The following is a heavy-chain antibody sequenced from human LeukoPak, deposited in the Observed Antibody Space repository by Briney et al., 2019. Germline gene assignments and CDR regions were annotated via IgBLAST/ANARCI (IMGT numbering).Heavy chain of an antibody. Sequence: SETLSLTCTVSGGSISSSSYYWGWIRQPPGKGLEWIGSIYYSGSTYYNPSLKSRVTISVDTSKNQFSLKLSSVTAADTAVYYCARDGSGYSYGYVDYWGQGTLVTVSS. J-gene: IGHJ4*02. CDR3: ARDGSGYSYGYVDY. CDR1: GGSISSSSYY. D-gene: IGHD5-18*01. CDR2: IYYSGST. V-gene: IGHV4-39*07.